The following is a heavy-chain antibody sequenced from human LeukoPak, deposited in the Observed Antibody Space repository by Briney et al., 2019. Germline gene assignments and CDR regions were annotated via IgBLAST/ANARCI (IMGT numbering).Heavy chain of an antibody. Sequence: GGSLRLSCAASGFTFSSYAMSWVRQAPGKGLEWVSAISSSGGSTYYADSVKGRFTISRDNSKNTLYLQMNSLRAEYTAVYYCAKTPVVVVGDYFDYWGQGTLVTVSS. V-gene: IGHV3-23*01. CDR1: GFTFSSYA. CDR2: ISSSGGST. CDR3: AKTPVVVVGDYFDY. D-gene: IGHD3-16*01. J-gene: IGHJ4*02.